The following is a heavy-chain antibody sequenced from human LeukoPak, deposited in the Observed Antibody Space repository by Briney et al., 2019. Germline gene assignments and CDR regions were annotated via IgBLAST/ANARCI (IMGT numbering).Heavy chain of an antibody. CDR1: GFSLGDYA. V-gene: IGHV3-9*01. J-gene: IGHJ6*03. D-gene: IGHD2-2*01. CDR2: ITWDSGTI. CDR3: AKGKSIASLWYMDV. Sequence: PGRSLRLSCEASGFSLGDYAMHWVRQIPGKGLEWVSGITWDSGTIDYAGSVRGRFTISRDSAKNFLYLQMNTLRPEDTAIYYCAKGKSIASLWYMDVWGKGTTVIVSS.